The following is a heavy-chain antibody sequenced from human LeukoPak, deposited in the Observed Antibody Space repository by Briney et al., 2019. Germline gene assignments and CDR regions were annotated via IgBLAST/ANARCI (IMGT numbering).Heavy chain of an antibody. Sequence: GGSLRLSCAGSGFTFSSHVITWVRQAPGKGLEWVAAVSGGGGSTCYADSVKGRFTISRDNSKNTLYLQLNSLRAEDTALYYCAKGYGDFEGLAYWGQGTLVTVSS. CDR3: AKGYGDFEGLAY. CDR2: VSGGGGST. J-gene: IGHJ4*02. D-gene: IGHD4-17*01. V-gene: IGHV3-23*01. CDR1: GFTFSSHV.